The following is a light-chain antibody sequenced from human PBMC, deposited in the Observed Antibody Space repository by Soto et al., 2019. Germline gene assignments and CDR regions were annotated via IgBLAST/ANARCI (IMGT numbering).Light chain of an antibody. V-gene: IGKV3-20*01. J-gene: IGKJ2*01. CDR1: QSFSITY. CDR3: QKYGSSPPYI. Sequence: EIVLTQSPGTLSLSPGESATLSCRASQSFSITYLAWYQQKPGQAPRLVVYGASSRATGVPDRFSGSWSGRYFTLTISRLEPEDFAVYYCQKYGSSPPYIFGQGTKLEIK. CDR2: GAS.